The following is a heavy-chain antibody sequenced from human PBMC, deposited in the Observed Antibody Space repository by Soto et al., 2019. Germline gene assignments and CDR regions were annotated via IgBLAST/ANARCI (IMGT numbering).Heavy chain of an antibody. J-gene: IGHJ4*02. D-gene: IGHD6-19*01. Sequence: QVQLVESGGGVVQPGRSLRLSCAASGFTFSSYGMHWVRQAPGKGLEWVAVISYDGSNKYYADSVKGRFTISRDNSKNTLYLQMNSLRAEDTAVYYCAKESGSGWYGYDYWGQGTLVTVSS. CDR2: ISYDGSNK. V-gene: IGHV3-30*18. CDR3: AKESGSGWYGYDY. CDR1: GFTFSSYG.